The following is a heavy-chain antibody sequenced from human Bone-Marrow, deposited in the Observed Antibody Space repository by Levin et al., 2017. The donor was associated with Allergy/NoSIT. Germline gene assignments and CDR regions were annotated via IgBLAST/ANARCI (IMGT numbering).Heavy chain of an antibody. CDR1: GFTFSSYD. V-gene: IGHV3-13*01. D-gene: IGHD5-12*01. J-gene: IGHJ2*01. CDR2: IGTAGDT. Sequence: PGGSLRLSCAASGFTFSSYDMHWVRQATGKGLEWVSAIGTAGDTYYPGSVKGRFTISRENAKNSLYLQMNSLRAGDTAVYYCARGNSGYGYWYFDLWGRGTLVTVSS. CDR3: ARGNSGYGYWYFDL.